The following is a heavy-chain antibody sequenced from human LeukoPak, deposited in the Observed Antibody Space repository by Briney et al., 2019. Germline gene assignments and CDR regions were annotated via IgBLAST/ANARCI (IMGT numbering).Heavy chain of an antibody. CDR3: ARADRSLWHAGFDY. CDR2: INPSGGST. D-gene: IGHD3-10*01. CDR1: GYTFTSYY. Sequence: ASVKVSCKASGYTFTSYYLLWVRQAPGQGLEWMGIINPSGGSTSYAQKFQGRVTMTRDMSTSTVYMELSSLRSEDTAVYYCARADRSLWHAGFDYWGQGTLVTVSS. J-gene: IGHJ4*02. V-gene: IGHV1-46*01.